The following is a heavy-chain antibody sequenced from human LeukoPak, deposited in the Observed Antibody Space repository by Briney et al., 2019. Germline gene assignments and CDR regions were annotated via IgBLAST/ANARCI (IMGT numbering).Heavy chain of an antibody. CDR1: GYTFTSYG. CDR3: AKDWGTGSELAY. Sequence: ASVKVSCKASGYTFTSYGISWVRQAPGQGLEWMGWISAYNGNTNYAQKLQGRVTMTTDASTSTAYMELRSLRSDDTAVYYCAKDWGTGSELAYWGQGTLVTVSS. D-gene: IGHD3-16*01. V-gene: IGHV1-18*01. J-gene: IGHJ4*02. CDR2: ISAYNGNT.